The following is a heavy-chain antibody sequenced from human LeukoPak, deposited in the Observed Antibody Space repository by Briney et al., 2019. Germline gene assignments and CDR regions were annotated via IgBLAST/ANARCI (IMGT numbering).Heavy chain of an antibody. V-gene: IGHV4-34*01. D-gene: IGHD3-10*01. CDR2: INHSGST. Sequence: PSETLSLTCAVYGGSYSGYYWSWIRQPPGKGLEWIGEINHSGSTNYNPSLKSRVTISVDTSKNQFSLKLSSVTAADTAVYYCARVRYYGSGSYSDWGQGTLVTVSS. CDR3: ARVRYYGSGSYSD. CDR1: GGSYSGYY. J-gene: IGHJ4*02.